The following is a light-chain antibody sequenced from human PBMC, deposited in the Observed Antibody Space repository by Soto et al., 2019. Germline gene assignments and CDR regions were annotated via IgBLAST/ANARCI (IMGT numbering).Light chain of an antibody. CDR3: QPYGTSPRT. J-gene: IGKJ1*01. CDR2: GAS. Sequence: EIVLTQSPGTLSLSPGERATLSCRASQSVSSNYLAWYQQKPGQAPRLLIYGASSRATGIPDRFSGSGSGAASTLTIGRLEPEDFAVYYCQPYGTSPRTFGQGTKVEIK. V-gene: IGKV3-20*01. CDR1: QSVSSNY.